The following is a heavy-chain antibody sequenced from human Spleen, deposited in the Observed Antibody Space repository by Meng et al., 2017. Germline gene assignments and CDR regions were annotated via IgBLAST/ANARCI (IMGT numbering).Heavy chain of an antibody. CDR1: GFTFDHYG. J-gene: IGHJ3*02. D-gene: IGHD5-18*01. CDR3: ARAGYSYGTDAFDM. CDR2: INWNGVST. Sequence: GGSLRLSCAASGFTFDHYGMNWVRQAPGKGLEWVSGINWNGVSTNYGDSVKGRFTVSRDNAKHSLYLQMNSLRAEDTAVYYCARAGYSYGTDAFDMWGQGTMVTVSS. V-gene: IGHV3-20*04.